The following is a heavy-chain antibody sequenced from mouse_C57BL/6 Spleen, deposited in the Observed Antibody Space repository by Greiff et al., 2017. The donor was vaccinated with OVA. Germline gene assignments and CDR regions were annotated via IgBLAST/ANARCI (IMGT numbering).Heavy chain of an antibody. J-gene: IGHJ2*01. CDR1: GFTFSSYG. Sequence: EVKLMESGGDLVKPGGSLKLSCAASGFTFSSYGMSWVRQTPDKRLEWVATISSGGSYTYYPDSVKGRFTISRDNGKNTLYLQMSSLKSEDTAMYYCARLELITTVVAPYFDYWGQGTTLTVSS. CDR3: ARLELITTVVAPYFDY. CDR2: ISSGGSYT. D-gene: IGHD1-1*01. V-gene: IGHV5-6*01.